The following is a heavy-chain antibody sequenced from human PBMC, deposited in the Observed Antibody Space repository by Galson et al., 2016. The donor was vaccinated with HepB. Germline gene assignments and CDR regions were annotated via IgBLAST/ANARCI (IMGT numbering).Heavy chain of an antibody. CDR1: DGSLTSSY. J-gene: IGHJ6*02. Sequence: SETLSLTCVVSDGSLTSSYWSWIRQPPGKGLEWIGEINHSGSTKYQSSLKSRVTISVDTSKSEVSLKVSSVTAADSAVYYCARSTTYYGMDVWGQGTTVTVSS. CDR3: ARSTTYYGMDV. V-gene: IGHV4-34*01. D-gene: IGHD2/OR15-2a*01. CDR2: INHSGST.